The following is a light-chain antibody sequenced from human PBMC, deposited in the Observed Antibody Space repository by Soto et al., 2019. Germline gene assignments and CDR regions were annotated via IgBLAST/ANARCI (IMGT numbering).Light chain of an antibody. V-gene: IGKV1-39*01. CDR2: SAS. CDR1: QSISSY. J-gene: IGKJ2*01. Sequence: DIQMTQSPSSLSASVGDRVTITCRASQSISSYLNWYQQEPGKEPKVLIYSASSLQGGVPSRFSGSGSGTDFTLTISSLQPEDFETYYCQHSYSSPYTLGQGRKVQIK. CDR3: QHSYSSPYT.